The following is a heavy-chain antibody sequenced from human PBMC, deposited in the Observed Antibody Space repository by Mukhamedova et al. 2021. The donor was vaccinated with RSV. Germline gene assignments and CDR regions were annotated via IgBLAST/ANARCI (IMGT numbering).Heavy chain of an antibody. V-gene: IGHV4-30-4*01. D-gene: IGHD3-10*01. CDR2: IYYSGST. J-gene: IGHJ4*02. CDR3: ARAAHYYYGSGSPDY. Sequence: IYYSGSTYYDPSLKSRVSISIDTSNNQFSLRLSSVTAADTAGYYCARAAHYYYGSGSPDYWGQGTLVTVSS.